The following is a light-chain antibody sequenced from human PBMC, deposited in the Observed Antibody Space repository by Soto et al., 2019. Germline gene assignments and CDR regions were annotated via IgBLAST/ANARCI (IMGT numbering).Light chain of an antibody. J-gene: IGKJ1*01. V-gene: IGKV1-5*01. Sequence: DIQMTQSSSTLSASVGDRVTITCRASQSISSWLAWYQQKPGKAPKLLIYDASSLESGVPSRFSGSGSGTEFTLTISSLQPDDFATYYCQQYNSYWWTFGQGTKVEIK. CDR1: QSISSW. CDR3: QQYNSYWWT. CDR2: DAS.